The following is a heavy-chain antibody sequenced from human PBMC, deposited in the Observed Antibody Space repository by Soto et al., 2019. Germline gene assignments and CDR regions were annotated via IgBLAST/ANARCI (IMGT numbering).Heavy chain of an antibody. CDR3: ARGTYRTTGFHYDY. J-gene: IGHJ4*02. D-gene: IGHD2-8*01. CDR2: IYWNDDR. V-gene: IGHV2-5*01. Sequence: GSGPTLVNPTQTLTLTCTFSGFSVSTTRVGMGWIHQPPGKALEWLALIYWNDDRRYSPSLKSRLTITKDTSKNQVALTMTNMDPVDTATYHCARGTYRTTGFHYDYWGQGILVTVSS. CDR1: GFSVSTTRVG.